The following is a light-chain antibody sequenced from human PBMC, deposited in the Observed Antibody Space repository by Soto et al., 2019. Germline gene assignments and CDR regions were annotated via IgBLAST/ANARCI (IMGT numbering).Light chain of an antibody. CDR2: EDR. CDR3: QSYDVATPVV. Sequence: NFMLTQPPSVSESPGKTVTISCTRSSGNIASSSVQWYQQRPGSAPITIIYEDRQRPSGVPDRFSGSIDASSNSASLTISGLQTEDEGDYYCQSYDVATPVVFGGGTKLT. CDR1: SGNIASSS. V-gene: IGLV6-57*04. J-gene: IGLJ2*01.